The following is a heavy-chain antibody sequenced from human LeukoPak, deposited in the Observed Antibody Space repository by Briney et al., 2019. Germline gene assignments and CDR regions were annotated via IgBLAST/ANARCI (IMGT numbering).Heavy chain of an antibody. CDR1: GYTFTGYY. CDR2: INPNSGGT. Sequence: ASVKVSCKASGYTFTGYYMHWVRQAPGQGLGWMGWINPNSGGTNYAQKFQGRVTMTRDTSISTAYMELSRLRSDDTAVYYCARDQGHTVCYCGYWGQGTLVTVSS. CDR3: ARDQGHTVCYCGY. V-gene: IGHV1-2*02. D-gene: IGHD2-21*01. J-gene: IGHJ4*02.